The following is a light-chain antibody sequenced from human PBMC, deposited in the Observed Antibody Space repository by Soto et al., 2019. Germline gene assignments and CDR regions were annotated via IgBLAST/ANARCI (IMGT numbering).Light chain of an antibody. CDR1: QSISSY. Sequence: DIQMTQSPSSLSASVGDRVTITCRASQSISSYLNWYQQKPGKAPKPLIYAASSLQSGVPSRFSGSGSGTDFTLTISSLQPEDFATYSCQQSYSTPITFGQGTRLEIK. CDR3: QQSYSTPIT. V-gene: IGKV1-39*01. CDR2: AAS. J-gene: IGKJ5*01.